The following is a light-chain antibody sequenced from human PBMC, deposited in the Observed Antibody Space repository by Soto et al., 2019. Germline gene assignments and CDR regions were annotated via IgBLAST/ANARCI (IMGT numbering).Light chain of an antibody. Sequence: EIVLTQSPATLSLSPGERAILSCRASQSISSYLAWYQQKPGQTPRLLIYDASNRATGIPARFSGSGSGTDFTLTISSLEPEDFAVYYCQQRSKWPLTFGGGTKVEIK. J-gene: IGKJ4*01. V-gene: IGKV3-11*01. CDR3: QQRSKWPLT. CDR1: QSISSY. CDR2: DAS.